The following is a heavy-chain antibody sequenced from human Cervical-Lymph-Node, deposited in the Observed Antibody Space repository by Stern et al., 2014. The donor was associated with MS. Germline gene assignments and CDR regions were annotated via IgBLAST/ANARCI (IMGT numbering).Heavy chain of an antibody. Sequence: EVQLVESEGVLVQPGGSLKLSCAASGFTFSRYWMTWVRQAPGKGLEWVANIKEDGSEQYYVDSVKGRFTMSRDNAKNSLYLQMNSLRAEDTAVYYCARRVLVAMGGYPKTLDVWGRGTTVTVSS. CDR3: ARRVLVAMGGYPKTLDV. J-gene: IGHJ6*02. CDR1: GFTFSRYW. CDR2: IKEDGSEQ. V-gene: IGHV3-7*01. D-gene: IGHD2-2*01.